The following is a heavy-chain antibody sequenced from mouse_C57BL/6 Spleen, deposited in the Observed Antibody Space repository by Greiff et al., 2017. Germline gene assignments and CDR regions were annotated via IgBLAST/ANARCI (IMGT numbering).Heavy chain of an antibody. D-gene: IGHD1-1*01. V-gene: IGHV3-6*01. Sequence: ESGPGLVKPSQSLSLTCSVTGYSITSGYYWNWIRQFPGNKLEWMGYISYDGSNNYNPSLKNRISITRDTSKNQFFLKLNSVTTEDTATYYCAIITTVVPPWYFDVWGTGTTVTVSS. CDR1: GYSITSGYY. CDR2: ISYDGSN. J-gene: IGHJ1*03. CDR3: AIITTVVPPWYFDV.